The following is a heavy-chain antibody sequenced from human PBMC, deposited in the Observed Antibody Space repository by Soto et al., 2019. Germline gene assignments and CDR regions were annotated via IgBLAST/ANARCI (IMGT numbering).Heavy chain of an antibody. D-gene: IGHD3-10*01. CDR3: AKSGRGALTIGMLSY. CDR2: INYSGTT. Sequence: QEQLQLWGAGLLRPSETLSLTCAVYDRSFGTYYWSWIRWSPGKGLEWLGEINYSGTTNYNPSPRSRVTISVDTSKNQFSLRVSSVSAADTAVYYCAKSGRGALTIGMLSYWGQGALVTVSS. J-gene: IGHJ4*02. CDR1: DRSFGTYY. V-gene: IGHV4-34*01.